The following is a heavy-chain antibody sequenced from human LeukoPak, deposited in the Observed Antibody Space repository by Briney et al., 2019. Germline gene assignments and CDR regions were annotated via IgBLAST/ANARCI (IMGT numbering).Heavy chain of an antibody. J-gene: IGHJ3*02. CDR1: GGTFSINA. CDR3: TRKYGDSHDAFDI. V-gene: IGHV1-69*06. CDR2: LIPIFGTV. D-gene: IGHD4-17*01. Sequence: SVKVSCKASGGTFSINAISWVRQAPGPGLEWMGGLIPIFGTVNYAQKFQGRVTITADKSTSTAYMELSSRRSEDTAFYYCTRKYGDSHDAFDIWGQGTMVTVSS.